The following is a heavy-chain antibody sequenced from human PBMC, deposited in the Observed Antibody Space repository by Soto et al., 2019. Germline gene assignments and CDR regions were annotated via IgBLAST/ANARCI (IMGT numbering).Heavy chain of an antibody. V-gene: IGHV3-48*03. CDR2: ISSSGSTI. D-gene: IGHD3-3*01. Sequence: EVQLVESGGGLVQPGGSLRLSCAASGFTFSSYEMNWVRQAPGKGLEWVSYISSSGSTIYYADSVKGRFTISRDNDKNSLYLQMNSLRAEDTAVYYCACHLTIFGVVEVWGQGTTVTVSS. CDR1: GFTFSSYE. J-gene: IGHJ6*02. CDR3: ACHLTIFGVVEV.